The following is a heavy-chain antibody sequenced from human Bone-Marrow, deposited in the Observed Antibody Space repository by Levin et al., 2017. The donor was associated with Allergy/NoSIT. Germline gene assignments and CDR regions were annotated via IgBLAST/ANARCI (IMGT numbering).Heavy chain of an antibody. CDR2: LSDSGRT. D-gene: IGHD1-14*01. Sequence: KASETLSLTCSVSGDSFSSNYYYWGWIRQPPGKGLEWIGSLSDSGRTYSNWSLESRITISVDTSKNQLSLKLTSVTAADTAMYYCAGRFNINRWQISYYFDYWGQGTLVTVSS. CDR3: AGRFNINRWQISYYFDY. CDR1: GDSFSSNYYY. J-gene: IGHJ4*02. V-gene: IGHV4-39*01.